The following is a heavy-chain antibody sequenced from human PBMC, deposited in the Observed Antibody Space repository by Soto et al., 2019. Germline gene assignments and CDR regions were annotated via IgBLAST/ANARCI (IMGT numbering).Heavy chain of an antibody. D-gene: IGHD3-22*01. V-gene: IGHV4-4*02. CDR3: ARKSYYDPYHSDP. CDR1: GGSISTTHW. Sequence: QVQLQESGPGLVKPSGTLSLTCAVSGGSISTTHWWTWVRQPPGKGLEWIGEIYHSGSTNYNPSLKSRVTISVDNSKTHFSLQLSSVTAADTAVYYCARKSYYDPYHSDPWGQGTLVTVSS. J-gene: IGHJ5*02. CDR2: IYHSGST.